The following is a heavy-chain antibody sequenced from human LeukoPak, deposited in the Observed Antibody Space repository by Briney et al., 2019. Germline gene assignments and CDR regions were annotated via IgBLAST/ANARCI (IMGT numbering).Heavy chain of an antibody. D-gene: IGHD3-10*01. Sequence: PSETLSLTCAVYGGSFSGYYWSWIRQPPGKGLEWIGEINHSGSTNYNPSLKSRVTISVDTSKNQFSLKLSSVTAADTAVHYCARIRGYYMDVWGKGTTVTVSS. CDR1: GGSFSGYY. V-gene: IGHV4-34*01. CDR3: ARIRGYYMDV. J-gene: IGHJ6*03. CDR2: INHSGST.